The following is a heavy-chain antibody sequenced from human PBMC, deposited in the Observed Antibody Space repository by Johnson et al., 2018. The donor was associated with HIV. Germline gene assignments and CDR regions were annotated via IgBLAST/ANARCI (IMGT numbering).Heavy chain of an antibody. V-gene: IGHV3-30*18. CDR3: AKEVATRGIVGARGAFDI. J-gene: IGHJ3*02. Sequence: QVQLVESGGGLVQPGGSLRLSCAASQFTFSNYGMHWVRQAPGKGLEWVAVISYDGSNKYYADSVNGRFIISRDNSKNTLYLQVNSLRTEDTALYYCAKEVATRGIVGARGAFDIWGQGTMVTVSS. D-gene: IGHD1-26*01. CDR2: ISYDGSNK. CDR1: QFTFSNYG.